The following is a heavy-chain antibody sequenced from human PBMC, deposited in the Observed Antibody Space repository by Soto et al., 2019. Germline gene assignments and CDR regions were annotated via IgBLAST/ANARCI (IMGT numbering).Heavy chain of an antibody. CDR3: ARDGWHYCSSTSCNNYYMDV. CDR1: GGTFSSYT. J-gene: IGHJ6*03. CDR2: IIPILGIA. V-gene: IGHV1-69*08. Sequence: QVQLVQSGAEVKKPESSVKVSCKASGGTFSSYTISWVRQAPGQGLEWMGRIIPILGIANYAQKFQGRVTITADKSTSTAYMELSSLRSEDTAVYYCARDGWHYCSSTSCNNYYMDVWGKGTTVTVSS. D-gene: IGHD2-2*02.